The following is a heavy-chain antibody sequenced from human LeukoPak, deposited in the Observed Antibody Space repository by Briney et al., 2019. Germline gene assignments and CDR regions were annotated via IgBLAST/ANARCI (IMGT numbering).Heavy chain of an antibody. V-gene: IGHV6-1*01. Sequence: SQTLSLTCAISGDSVSSNSVTWDWIRQSPSRGLEWLGRTYYRSTWYNDYAVSVRGRITVNPDTSKNQFSLHLSSVTPEDTAVYYCARRLTQYDCFDPWGQGILVTVSS. D-gene: IGHD2-2*01. J-gene: IGHJ5*02. CDR3: ARRLTQYDCFDP. CDR2: TYYRSTWYN. CDR1: GDSVSSNSVT.